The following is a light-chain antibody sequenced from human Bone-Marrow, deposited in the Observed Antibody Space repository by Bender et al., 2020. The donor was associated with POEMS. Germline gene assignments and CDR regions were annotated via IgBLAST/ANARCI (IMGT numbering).Light chain of an antibody. J-gene: IGLJ3*02. V-gene: IGLV2-23*02. CDR1: SSDVGAYNL. Sequence: QSALTQPASVSGSPGQSITISCTGASSDVGAYNLVSWYQQHPGKAPKLLIYEVRKRPSGVSNRFSGSKSGNTASLTISGLQAEDEADYYCCSYAGSSTWVFGGGTKVTVL. CDR3: CSYAGSSTWV. CDR2: EVR.